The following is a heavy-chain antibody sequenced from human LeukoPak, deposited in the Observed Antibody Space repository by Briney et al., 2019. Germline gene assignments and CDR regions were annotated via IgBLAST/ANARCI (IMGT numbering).Heavy chain of an antibody. CDR3: ARLRSIAARWGPFDY. Sequence: SVKVSCKASGYTFTSYGISWVRQAPGQGLEWMGGIIPIFGTANYAQKFQGRVTITADESTSTAYMELSSLRSEDTAVYYCARLRSIAARWGPFDYWGQGTLVTVSS. J-gene: IGHJ4*02. CDR1: GYTFTSYG. V-gene: IGHV1-69*13. D-gene: IGHD6-6*01. CDR2: IIPIFGTA.